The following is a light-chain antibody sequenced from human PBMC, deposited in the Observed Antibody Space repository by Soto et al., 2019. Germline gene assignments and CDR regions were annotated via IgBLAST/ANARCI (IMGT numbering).Light chain of an antibody. J-gene: IGKJ1*01. CDR3: QQYGSSKT. CDR2: GAS. V-gene: IGKV3-20*01. CDR1: QSVPSNY. Sequence: ENVLTQSPGTLSLSPGERATLPCRASQSVPSNYLAWYQQKPGQAPRLLIYGASSRATGIPDRFSGSGSGTDFTLTISRLEPEDYAVYYCQQYGSSKTFGQGTKVEIK.